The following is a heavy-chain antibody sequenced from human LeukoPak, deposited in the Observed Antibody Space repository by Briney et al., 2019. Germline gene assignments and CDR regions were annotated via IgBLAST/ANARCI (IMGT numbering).Heavy chain of an antibody. CDR3: AKDQDYDYRDYV. J-gene: IGHJ4*02. Sequence: GGSLRLSCAASGFTFSSYAMTWVRQAPGKGLEWGSTISGSGDIIYYADSVKGRFTISRDNSKNTLYLEMNSLRGEDTAVYYCAKDQDYDYRDYVWGQGTLVTVSS. V-gene: IGHV3-23*01. CDR2: ISGSGDII. D-gene: IGHD4-17*01. CDR1: GFTFSSYA.